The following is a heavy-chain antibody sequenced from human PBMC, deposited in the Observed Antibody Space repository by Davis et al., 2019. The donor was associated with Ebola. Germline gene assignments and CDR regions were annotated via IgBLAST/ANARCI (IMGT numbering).Heavy chain of an antibody. CDR1: GGSISSYY. J-gene: IGHJ4*02. V-gene: IGHV4-59*08. D-gene: IGHD1-26*01. CDR3: ARLVGAHDY. Sequence: SETLSLTCTVPGGSISSYYWSWIRQPPGKGLEWFGYIYYSGSTNYNPSLKSRVTISVDTSKNQFSLKLSSVTAADTAVYYCARLVGAHDYWGQGTLVTVSS. CDR2: IYYSGST.